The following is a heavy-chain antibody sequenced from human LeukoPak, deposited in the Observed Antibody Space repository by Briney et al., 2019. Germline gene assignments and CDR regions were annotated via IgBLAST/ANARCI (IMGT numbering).Heavy chain of an antibody. CDR3: AAAAWLNYYDSSGGLVDV. Sequence: SETLSLTCTVSGGSISSYYWSWIRQPPGKGLEWIGYIYYSGSTNYNPSLKSRVTISVDTSKNQFSLKLSSVTAAGTAVYYCAAAAWLNYYDSSGGLVDVWGQGTTVTVSS. V-gene: IGHV4-59*01. D-gene: IGHD3-22*01. CDR2: IYYSGST. J-gene: IGHJ6*02. CDR1: GGSISSYY.